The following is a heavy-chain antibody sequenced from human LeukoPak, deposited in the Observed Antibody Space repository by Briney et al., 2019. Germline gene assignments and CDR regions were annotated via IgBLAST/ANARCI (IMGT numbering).Heavy chain of an antibody. V-gene: IGHV3-48*03. CDR2: ISSSGGMI. Sequence: GGSLRLSCAASGFTFISYEMSWVRQAPGRGLEWVSYISSSGGMISYADSVQGRFTISRDNAKNTLYLQMNNLRAEDAAVYYWARNLGYCRGDVCYPAWFDPWGQGTLVTVYS. J-gene: IGHJ5*02. D-gene: IGHD2-15*01. CDR1: GFTFISYE. CDR3: ARNLGYCRGDVCYPAWFDP.